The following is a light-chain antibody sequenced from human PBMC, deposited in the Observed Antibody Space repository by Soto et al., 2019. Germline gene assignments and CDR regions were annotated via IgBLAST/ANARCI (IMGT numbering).Light chain of an antibody. CDR2: ATS. J-gene: IGKJ4*01. CDR1: QNIDNY. CDR3: QETYNVGAVS. Sequence: DIQMTQSPSSLSASVGDRVTITCRASQNIDNYLNWYQHKAGKAPKLLIYATSTLQSGVPSRFSGSGSGTAFTLTISNLQTEDFAIYFCQETYNVGAVSFGGGTKVEIK. V-gene: IGKV1-39*01.